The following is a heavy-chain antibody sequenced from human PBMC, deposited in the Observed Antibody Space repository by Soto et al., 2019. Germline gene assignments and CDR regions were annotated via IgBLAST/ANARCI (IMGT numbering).Heavy chain of an antibody. V-gene: IGHV1-69*04. Sequence: SVKVSCKASGGTFSSYTISWVRQAPGQGLEWMGRIIPILGIANYAQKFQGRVTITADKSTSTAYMELSSLRSEDTAVYYCARDCSGGSCYGDYYYYGMDVWGQGTTVTVSS. D-gene: IGHD2-15*01. J-gene: IGHJ6*02. CDR3: ARDCSGGSCYGDYYYYGMDV. CDR2: IIPILGIA. CDR1: GGTFSSYT.